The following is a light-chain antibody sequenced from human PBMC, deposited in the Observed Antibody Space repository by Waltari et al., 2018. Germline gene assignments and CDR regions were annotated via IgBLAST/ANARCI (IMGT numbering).Light chain of an antibody. CDR3: SSYTTSSAPGV. CDR1: DSDVGAYDF. V-gene: IGLV2-14*01. J-gene: IGLJ1*01. Sequence: QSALTQPASVSGSPGQSITISCSGTDSDVGAYDFFSWYQQHPGKAPHLIIYEVSNRPSGSSNRFAASKSGNTASLTISGLQAEDEADYDCSSYTTSSAPGVFGTGTRVTVL. CDR2: EVS.